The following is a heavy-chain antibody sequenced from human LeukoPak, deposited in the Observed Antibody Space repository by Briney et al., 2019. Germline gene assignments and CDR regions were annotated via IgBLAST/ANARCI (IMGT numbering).Heavy chain of an antibody. CDR1: GFTFSSYG. CDR3: AKGMTTVPHFDY. Sequence: GGSLRLSCAASGFTFSSYGMHWVRQAPGKGLEWVAVISYDGSNKYYADSVKGRFTISRDNSKNTLYLQMNSLRAEDTAVYYCAKGMTTVPHFDYWGQGTLVTVSS. CDR2: ISYDGSNK. D-gene: IGHD4-11*01. V-gene: IGHV3-30*18. J-gene: IGHJ4*02.